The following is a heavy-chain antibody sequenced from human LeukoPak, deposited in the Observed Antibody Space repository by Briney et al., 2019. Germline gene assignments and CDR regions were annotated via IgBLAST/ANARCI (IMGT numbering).Heavy chain of an antibody. Sequence: GESLKISCQGSGYSFTSYWIGWVRQMPGKGLEWMGIIYPGDSDTRYSPSFQGQVTISADKSISTAYLQWSSLKASDTAVYYCARLDDSSGFYSHFDYWGQGTLVTVSS. D-gene: IGHD3-22*01. J-gene: IGHJ4*02. V-gene: IGHV5-51*01. CDR2: IYPGDSDT. CDR1: GYSFTSYW. CDR3: ARLDDSSGFYSHFDY.